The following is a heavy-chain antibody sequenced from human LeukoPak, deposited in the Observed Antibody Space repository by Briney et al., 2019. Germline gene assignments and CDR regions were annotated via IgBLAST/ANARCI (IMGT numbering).Heavy chain of an antibody. D-gene: IGHD1-1*01. CDR2: ITPDEIT. Sequence: PGGSLRLSCAASGFTFRNYWMHWVCQAPGKGLVWVSRITPDEITTYADSVKGRFTISRDNAKNMLYLQMNSLRAEDTAVYYCATERAGTSGYIVFDNWGQGILVTVSS. V-gene: IGHV3-74*01. CDR1: GFTFRNYW. CDR3: ATERAGTSGYIVFDN. J-gene: IGHJ4*02.